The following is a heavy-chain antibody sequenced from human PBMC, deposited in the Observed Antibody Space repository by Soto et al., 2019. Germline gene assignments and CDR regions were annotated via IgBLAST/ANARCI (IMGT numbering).Heavy chain of an antibody. D-gene: IGHD2-15*01. V-gene: IGHV4-34*01. Sequence: PSETLSLTCAVYGGSFSGYYWSWIRQPPGKGLEWIGEINHSGSTNYNPSLKSRVTISVDTSKNQFSLKLSSVTAADTAVYYCARAPVVVAATARIPFDDWGQGTLVNVSS. CDR1: GGSFSGYY. J-gene: IGHJ4*02. CDR2: INHSGST. CDR3: ARAPVVVAATARIPFDD.